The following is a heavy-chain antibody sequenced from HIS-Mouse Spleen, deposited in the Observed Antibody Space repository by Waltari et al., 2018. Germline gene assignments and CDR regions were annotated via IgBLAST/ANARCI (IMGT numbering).Heavy chain of an antibody. CDR1: GYTFPRSE. D-gene: IGHD4-4*01. Sequence: QVQLVQSGAEVKKPGASVKVSCKSSGYTFPRSEINWLRQGTGQGLEWMGWMNPNSGNTGYAQKFQGRVTMTRNTSISTAYMELSSLRSEDTAVYYCARGHDYSNYFDYWGQGTLVTVSS. CDR3: ARGHDYSNYFDY. J-gene: IGHJ4*02. V-gene: IGHV1-8*01. CDR2: MNPNSGNT.